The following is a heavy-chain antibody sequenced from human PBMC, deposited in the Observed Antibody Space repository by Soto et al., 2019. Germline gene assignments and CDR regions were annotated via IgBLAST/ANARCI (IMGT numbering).Heavy chain of an antibody. CDR3: QRYLDF. CDR1: RFTCSTSW. CDR2: INPDGSSK. V-gene: IGHV3-7*01. J-gene: IGHJ4*02. Sequence: LRLSCAASRFTCSTSWMDWVRQAPGKGREWVANINPDGSSKNYVDSLKGRVTLSRDNAKDSRFLQKSILTAEDSGLYFCQRYLDFWDRRPLVTVSS.